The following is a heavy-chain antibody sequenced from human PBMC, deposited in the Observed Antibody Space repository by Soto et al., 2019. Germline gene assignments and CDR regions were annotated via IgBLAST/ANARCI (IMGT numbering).Heavy chain of an antibody. CDR3: AREGETAMVPHWYFDL. CDR2: INSDGSST. J-gene: IGHJ2*01. V-gene: IGHV3-74*01. Sequence: GGSLRLSCAASGFTFSSYWMHWVRQAPGKGLVWVSRINSDGSSTSYADSVKGRFTISRDNAKNTLYLQMNSLRAEDTAVYYCAREGETAMVPHWYFDLWGRGTLVTVSS. D-gene: IGHD5-18*01. CDR1: GFTFSSYW.